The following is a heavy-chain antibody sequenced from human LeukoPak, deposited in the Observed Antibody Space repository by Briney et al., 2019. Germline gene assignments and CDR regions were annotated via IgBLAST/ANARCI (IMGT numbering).Heavy chain of an antibody. CDR2: IRYDGSNK. J-gene: IGHJ5*02. CDR3: AREMLAAVAAQS. CDR1: GFTFSSYG. V-gene: IGHV3-30*02. D-gene: IGHD6-19*01. Sequence: GGPLRLSGAASGFTFSSYGMHWVGQAPGKGLEWVPFIRYDGSNKYYAASVKGRFTTSRENSKNTLNLQMNSLRAEETAVYYCAREMLAAVAAQSWGQGTLVTVSS.